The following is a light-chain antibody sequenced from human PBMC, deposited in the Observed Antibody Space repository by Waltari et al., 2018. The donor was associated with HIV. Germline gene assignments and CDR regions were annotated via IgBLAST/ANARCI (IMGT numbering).Light chain of an antibody. V-gene: IGLV1-44*01. CDR1: SSNIGSNT. CDR3: ASWDASLNGWV. Sequence: QSVLTQPPSASGTPGQRVTISCSGASSNIGSNTVNWYQHLPGTAPKRLIYGNYQRPSAVPDRFSASKSGTSASLAISGLQSEDEADYYCASWDASLNGWVFGGGTKLTVL. CDR2: GNY. J-gene: IGLJ3*02.